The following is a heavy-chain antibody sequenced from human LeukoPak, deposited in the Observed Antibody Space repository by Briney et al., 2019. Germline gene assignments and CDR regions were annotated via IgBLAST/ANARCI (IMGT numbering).Heavy chain of an antibody. V-gene: IGHV3-23*01. J-gene: IGHJ4*02. Sequence: PGGSLRLSCAASGFSFGSYAMSWVRQAPGKGLEWVSAISGGGSTTYYADSVKGRFTVSRDNAKNTLYLQMNSLRAEDTAVYYCARSSGWYNYWGQGTLVTVSS. CDR1: GFSFGSYA. D-gene: IGHD6-19*01. CDR3: ARSSGWYNY. CDR2: ISGGGSTT.